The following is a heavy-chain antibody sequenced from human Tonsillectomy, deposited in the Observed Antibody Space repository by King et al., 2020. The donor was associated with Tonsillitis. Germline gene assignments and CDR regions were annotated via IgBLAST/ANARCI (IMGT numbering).Heavy chain of an antibody. J-gene: IGHJ4*02. CDR2: SYPGDSDT. CDR3: ARRIYGGNYDFDY. V-gene: IGHV5-51*03. CDR1: GYSFTSYW. Sequence: EVQLVESGAEVKKPGESLKISCKGSGYSFTSYWIGWVRQMPGKGVEWRGISYPGDSDTRYIPSFQGKVTNSADKSISTAYLQWSSLKASDTAMYYCARRIYGGNYDFDYWGQGTLVTVSS. D-gene: IGHD4-23*01.